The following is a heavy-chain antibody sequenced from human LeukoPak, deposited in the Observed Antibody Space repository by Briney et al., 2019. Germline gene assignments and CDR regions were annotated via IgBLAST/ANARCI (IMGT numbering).Heavy chain of an antibody. V-gene: IGHV1-69*13. CDR2: IIPIFGTA. D-gene: IGHD5-12*01. CDR3: ASFYPYGGYEDY. Sequence: SVKVSCKASGGTFSSYAISWVRQAPGQGLEWMGGIIPIFGTANYAQKFQGRVTIAADESTSTAHMELSSLRSEDTAVYYCASFYPYGGYEDYWGQGTLVTVSS. J-gene: IGHJ4*02. CDR1: GGTFSSYA.